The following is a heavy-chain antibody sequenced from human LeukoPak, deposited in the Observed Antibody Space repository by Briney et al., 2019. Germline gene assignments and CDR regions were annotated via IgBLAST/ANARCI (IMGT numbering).Heavy chain of an antibody. J-gene: IGHJ4*02. CDR1: GGAFSSYA. V-gene: IGHV1-69*13. D-gene: IGHD3-9*01. CDR3: ARDSPNYDILTGYYRYDYFDY. Sequence: SVKVSCKASGGAFSSYAISWVRQAPGQGLEWMGGIIPIFGTANYAQKFQGRVTITADESTSTAYMELSSLRSEDTAVYYCARDSPNYDILTGYYRYDYFDYWGQGTLVTVSS. CDR2: IIPIFGTA.